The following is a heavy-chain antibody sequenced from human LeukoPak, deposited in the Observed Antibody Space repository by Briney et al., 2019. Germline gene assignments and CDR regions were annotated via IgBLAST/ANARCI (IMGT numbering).Heavy chain of an antibody. CDR3: AKARGSGYYSSFDL. V-gene: IGHV3-23*01. Sequence: TGGSLTPSCAASGFTFSGYPMHWVRQAPGKGLEWVSAFTGSGGSTYYADSVKGRFTTSRDNSKNTLFLQMNSLRAEDTAVYYCAKARGSGYYSSFDLWGRGTLVTVSS. J-gene: IGHJ2*01. CDR2: FTGSGGST. CDR1: GFTFSGYP. D-gene: IGHD6-19*01.